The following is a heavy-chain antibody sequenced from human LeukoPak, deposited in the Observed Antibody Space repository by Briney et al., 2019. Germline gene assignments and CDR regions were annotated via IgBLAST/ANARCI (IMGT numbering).Heavy chain of an antibody. V-gene: IGHV4-59*01. D-gene: IGHD6-13*01. J-gene: IGHJ6*03. Sequence: SETLSLTCTVSGGSISSYYWSWIRQPPGKGLEWIGYIYYSGSTNYNPSLKSRVTIAGDTSKNQFSLKLSSVTAADTAVYYCARTTEAHSWRTRYYDYYMDVWGKGTPVTVSS. CDR3: ARTTEAHSWRTRYYDYYMDV. CDR1: GGSISSYY. CDR2: IYYSGST.